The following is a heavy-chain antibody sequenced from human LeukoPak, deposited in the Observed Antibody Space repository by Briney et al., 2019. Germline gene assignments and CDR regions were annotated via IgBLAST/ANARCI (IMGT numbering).Heavy chain of an antibody. Sequence: ASVKVSCKAFGYTFTRYDINWVRQATGQGLEWMGWMNPNSGNTGYAQKFQGRVTMTRNTSISTAYMELSSLRSEDTDVYYCARITGYSSLFDPWGQGTLVTVSS. V-gene: IGHV1-8*01. J-gene: IGHJ5*02. CDR3: ARITGYSSLFDP. CDR2: MNPNSGNT. D-gene: IGHD6-19*01. CDR1: GYTFTRYD.